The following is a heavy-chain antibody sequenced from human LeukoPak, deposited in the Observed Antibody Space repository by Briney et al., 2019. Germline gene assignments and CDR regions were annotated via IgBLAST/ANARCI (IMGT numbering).Heavy chain of an antibody. J-gene: IGHJ4*02. D-gene: IGHD2/OR15-2a*01. V-gene: IGHV3-7*01. CDR3: ARDLGFSTFDN. CDR2: MNRDGSEI. CDR1: GFTFSFYW. Sequence: GGSLRLSCAASGFTFSFYWMSWVRQAPEEGLEWVANMNRDGSEINYVDSVRGRFTISRDNAKNSLYLQMNSLRAEDTAVYFCARDLGFSTFDNWGQGTLVTVSS.